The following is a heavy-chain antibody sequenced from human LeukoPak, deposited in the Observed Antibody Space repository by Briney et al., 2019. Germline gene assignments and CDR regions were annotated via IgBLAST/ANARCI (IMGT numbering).Heavy chain of an antibody. CDR1: GYTFTGCY. D-gene: IGHD2-15*01. V-gene: IGHV1-2*02. CDR2: INPNSGGT. Sequence: ASVKVSCKASGYTFTGCYMHWVRQAPGQGLEWMGWINPNSGGTNYAQKFQGRVTMTRDTSISTAYMELSRLRSDDTAVYYCARDPLGYCSGGSCGDWGQGTLVTVSS. CDR3: ARDPLGYCSGGSCGD. J-gene: IGHJ4*02.